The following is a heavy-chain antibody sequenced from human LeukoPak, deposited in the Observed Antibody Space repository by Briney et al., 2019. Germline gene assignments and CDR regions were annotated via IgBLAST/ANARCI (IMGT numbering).Heavy chain of an antibody. CDR2: ISVSGNT. J-gene: IGHJ4*02. Sequence: PGGSLRLSCAASGFTLSSYAMSWVRQGPGKGLEWVSAISVSGNTYHADSAEGRFTISRDNSKNTLYLQMNSLRAEDTAVYYCARRAGAYSHPYDYWGQGTLVTVSS. CDR3: ARRAGAYSHPYDY. D-gene: IGHD4/OR15-4a*01. CDR1: GFTLSSYA. V-gene: IGHV3-23*01.